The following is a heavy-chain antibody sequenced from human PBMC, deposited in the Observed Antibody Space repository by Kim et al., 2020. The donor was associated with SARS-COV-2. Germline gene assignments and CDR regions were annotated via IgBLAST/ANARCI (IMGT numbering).Heavy chain of an antibody. CDR3: ARDRSSGWHVNPTDY. Sequence: GGSLRLSCAASGFTFSSYEMNWVRQAPGKGLEWVSYISSSGSTIYYADSVKGRFTISRDNAKNSLYLQMNSLRAEDTAVYYCARDRSSGWHVNPTDYWGQGTLVTVSS. V-gene: IGHV3-48*03. J-gene: IGHJ4*02. CDR1: GFTFSSYE. D-gene: IGHD6-19*01. CDR2: ISSSGSTI.